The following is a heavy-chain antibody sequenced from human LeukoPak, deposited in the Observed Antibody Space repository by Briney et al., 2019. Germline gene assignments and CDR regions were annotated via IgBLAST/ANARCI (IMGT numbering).Heavy chain of an antibody. J-gene: IGHJ4*02. CDR3: AKDRGYSYGFDY. Sequence: GGSLRLSCAASGFTFSSYGMHWVRQAPGKGLEWVAVISHDGSNKYYADSVKGRFTISRDNPKNTLYLQMNSLRAEDTAVYYCAKDRGYSYGFDYWGQGTLVTVSS. V-gene: IGHV3-30*18. CDR2: ISHDGSNK. D-gene: IGHD5-18*01. CDR1: GFTFSSYG.